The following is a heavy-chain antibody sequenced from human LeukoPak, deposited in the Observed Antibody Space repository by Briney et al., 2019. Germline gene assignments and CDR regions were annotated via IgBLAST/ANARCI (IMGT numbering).Heavy chain of an antibody. CDR3: AKVTTGIFGVARHYGMDV. Sequence: GGSLRLSCAASGFTFSSYGMHWVRQAPGKGLEWVAVISYDGSNKYYADSVKGRFTISRDNSKNTLYLQMNSLRAEDTAVYYCAKVTTGIFGVARHYGMDVWGQGTTVTVSS. V-gene: IGHV3-30*18. D-gene: IGHD3-3*01. CDR2: ISYDGSNK. J-gene: IGHJ6*02. CDR1: GFTFSSYG.